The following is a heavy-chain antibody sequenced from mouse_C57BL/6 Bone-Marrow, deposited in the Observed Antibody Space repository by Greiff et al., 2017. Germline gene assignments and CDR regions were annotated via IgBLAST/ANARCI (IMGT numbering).Heavy chain of an antibody. D-gene: IGHD1-1*01. Sequence: QVQLQQSGAELVMPGASVKLSCKASGYTFTSYWMHWVKQRPGQGLEWIGEIDPSDSYTNYNQKFKGKSTLTVDKSSSTAYMQLRSLTSEDSAVYYCASLYYYGSTLFDYWGQGTTLTVSS. CDR3: ASLYYYGSTLFDY. V-gene: IGHV1-69*01. J-gene: IGHJ2*01. CDR2: IDPSDSYT. CDR1: GYTFTSYW.